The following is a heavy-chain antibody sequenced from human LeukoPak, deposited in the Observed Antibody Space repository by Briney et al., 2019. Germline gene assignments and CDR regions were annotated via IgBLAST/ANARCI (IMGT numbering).Heavy chain of an antibody. V-gene: IGHV3-30*02. D-gene: IGHD3-22*01. CDR2: IRYDGSNK. Sequence: PGGSLRLSCAVSGFTFSSYGMHWVRQAPGKGLVWVEFIRYDGSNKYYADSVKGRFTISRDNSKNTLYLQMNSLRAEDTAVYYCAKRGDDSSGYYSEYFQHWGQGTLVTVSS. CDR1: GFTFSSYG. CDR3: AKRGDDSSGYYSEYFQH. J-gene: IGHJ1*01.